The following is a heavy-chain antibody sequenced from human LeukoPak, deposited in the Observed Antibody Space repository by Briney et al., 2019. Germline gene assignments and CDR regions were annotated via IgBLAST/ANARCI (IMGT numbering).Heavy chain of an antibody. CDR2: IYSGGTT. D-gene: IGHD3-9*01. J-gene: IGHJ4*02. CDR1: GFNVSTKY. CDR3: ARSFYDILIGYYQYFGY. Sequence: GGSLRISCAASGFNVSTKYVNWVRQAPGKGLEWVSVIYSGGTTYYAESVKGRFTISRDNSKNTLYIQMNSLRAEDTAVYYCARSFYDILIGYYQYFGYWGQGTLVTVSS. V-gene: IGHV3-66*01.